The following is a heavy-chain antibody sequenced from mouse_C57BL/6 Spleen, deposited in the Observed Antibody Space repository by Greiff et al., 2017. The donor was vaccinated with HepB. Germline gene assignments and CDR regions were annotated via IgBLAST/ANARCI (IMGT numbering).Heavy chain of an antibody. CDR1: GYSFTGYY. J-gene: IGHJ2*01. Sequence: EVQLQQSGPELVKPGASVKISCKASGYSFTGYYMNWVKQSPEKSLEWIGEINPSTGGTTYNQKFKAKATLTVDKSSSTAYMQLKSLTSEDSAVYYCARSKSSNYYGSSEHDYWGQGTTLTVSS. CDR3: ARSKSSNYYGSSEHDY. D-gene: IGHD1-1*01. CDR2: INPSTGGT. V-gene: IGHV1-42*01.